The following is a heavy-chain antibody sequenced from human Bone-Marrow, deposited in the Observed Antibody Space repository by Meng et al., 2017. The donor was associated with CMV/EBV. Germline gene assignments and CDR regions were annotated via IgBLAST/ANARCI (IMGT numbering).Heavy chain of an antibody. J-gene: IGHJ6*02. D-gene: IGHD3-3*01. Sequence: GESLKISCAASGFTFSSAWMSWVRQAPGKGLEWVSAISGSGGSTYYADSVKGRFTISRDNSKNTLYLQMNSLRAEDTAVYYCAKGTIFGHARYGMDVWGQGTTVTVSS. CDR3: AKGTIFGHARYGMDV. CDR1: GFTFSSAW. V-gene: IGHV3-23*01. CDR2: ISGSGGST.